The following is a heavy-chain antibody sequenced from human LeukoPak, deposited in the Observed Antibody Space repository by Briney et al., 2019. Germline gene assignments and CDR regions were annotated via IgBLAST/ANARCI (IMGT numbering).Heavy chain of an antibody. CDR3: AKDPRDYVWGSYRDDAFDI. CDR2: ISGSVCCR. V-gene: IGHV3-23*01. J-gene: IGHJ3*02. D-gene: IGHD3-16*02. CDR1: GFTFSSYA. Sequence: GGSLRLSCAASGFTFSSYAMSWVRQAPGNGLEWVSAISGSVCCRYLADSVKGRLTISRDNSKNTLYLQMNSLRAEDTAVYYCAKDPRDYVWGSYRDDAFDIWGQGTMVTVSS.